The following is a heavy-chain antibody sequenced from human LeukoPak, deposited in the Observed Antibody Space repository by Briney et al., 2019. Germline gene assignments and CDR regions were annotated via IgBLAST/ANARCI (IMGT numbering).Heavy chain of an antibody. CDR2: VIRDGSFT. V-gene: IGHV3-74*01. J-gene: IGHJ4*02. Sequence: GGSLRLSCAASGFTFRNYWMHWVRQAPGKGLVWVSRVIRDGSFTNYADSVKGRFTISGDNAKNTLYLQMNSLRAEDTAVYYCVRDGDDFNFDYWGQGSLVTVSS. D-gene: IGHD5-24*01. CDR1: GFTFRNYW. CDR3: VRDGDDFNFDY.